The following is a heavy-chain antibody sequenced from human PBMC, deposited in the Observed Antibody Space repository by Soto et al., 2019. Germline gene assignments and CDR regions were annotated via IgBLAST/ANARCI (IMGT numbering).Heavy chain of an antibody. J-gene: IGHJ4*02. Sequence: SGPTLVNPTQTLTLTCTFSGFSITGNGEGVGWIRQPPGKALEWLALIYWADDKRYSPSLRNRLTITLDNSKDQVILTMTDMGPADTATYYCAHGYVQLLATFHYYDSWGQGTQVTVSS. D-gene: IGHD2-2*01. CDR1: GFSITGNGEG. V-gene: IGHV2-5*02. CDR2: IYWADDK. CDR3: AHGYVQLLATFHYYDS.